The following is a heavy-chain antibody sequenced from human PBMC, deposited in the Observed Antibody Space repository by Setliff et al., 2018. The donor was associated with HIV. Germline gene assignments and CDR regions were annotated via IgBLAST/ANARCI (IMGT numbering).Heavy chain of an antibody. Sequence: SETLSLTCTVSGGSISDYSDYWGWIRQPPGKGLEWIGNIYYSGSTYYNPSLKSRVTMSVDTSKNQFPLKLSSVTATDTAVYYCARGKRGGNYYFDYWGQGTLVTVSS. CDR1: GGSISDYSDY. D-gene: IGHD1-7*01. CDR3: ARGKRGGNYYFDY. V-gene: IGHV4-39*01. CDR2: IYYSGST. J-gene: IGHJ4*02.